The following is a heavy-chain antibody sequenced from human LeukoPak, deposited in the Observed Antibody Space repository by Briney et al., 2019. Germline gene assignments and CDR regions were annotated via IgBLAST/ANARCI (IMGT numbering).Heavy chain of an antibody. V-gene: IGHV3-48*03. D-gene: IGHD4-11*01. J-gene: IGHJ4*02. CDR1: GFTFSSYE. CDR3: ARTTVSQAYYFDY. Sequence: PGGSLRLSCAASGFTFSSYEMNWVRQAPGKWLEWVSYISSSGSTIYYADSVKGRLTISRDNANNSLYLQMNSLRAEDTAVYYCARTTVSQAYYFDYWGQGTLVTVSS. CDR2: ISSSGSTI.